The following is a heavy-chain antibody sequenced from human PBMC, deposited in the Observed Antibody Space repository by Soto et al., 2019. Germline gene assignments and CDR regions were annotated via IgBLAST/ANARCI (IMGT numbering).Heavy chain of an antibody. Sequence: SETLSLTCTVSGGSISSYYWSWIRQPPGKGLEWIGYIYYSGSTNYNPSLKSRVTISVDTSKNQFSLKLSSVTAADTAVYYCARGDIVATGAPYYYYYYYMDVWGKGTTVTVSS. CDR1: GGSISSYY. CDR3: ARGDIVATGAPYYYYYYYMDV. D-gene: IGHD5-12*01. V-gene: IGHV4-59*08. CDR2: IYYSGST. J-gene: IGHJ6*03.